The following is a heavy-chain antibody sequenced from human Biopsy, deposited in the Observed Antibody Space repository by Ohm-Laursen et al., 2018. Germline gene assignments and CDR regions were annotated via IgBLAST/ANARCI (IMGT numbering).Heavy chain of an antibody. CDR3: ARDALGGGSYRFFY. J-gene: IGHJ4*02. CDR1: GGTFTNYA. D-gene: IGHD1-26*01. V-gene: IGHV1-69*13. CDR2: IIPIFGTA. Sequence: SVKVSCKTSGGTFTNYAISWVRQAPGQGLEWMGGIIPIFGTANYAQKFQGRVTITADESTSTAYMELSSLRSDDTAVYYCARDALGGGSYRFFYWGQGSLVTVSS.